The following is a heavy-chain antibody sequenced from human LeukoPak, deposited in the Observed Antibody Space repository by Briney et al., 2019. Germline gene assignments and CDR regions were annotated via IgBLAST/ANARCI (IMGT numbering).Heavy chain of an antibody. D-gene: IGHD3-10*01. Sequence: SETLSLTCTVSGGSISSSSYYWGWIRQPPGKGLEWIGSIYYSGSTYYNPSLKSRVTISVDTSKNQFSLKLSSVTAADTAVYYCARGAKGSGSYRSPTYNWFDPWGQGTLVTVSS. J-gene: IGHJ5*02. CDR3: ARGAKGSGSYRSPTYNWFDP. V-gene: IGHV4-39*07. CDR1: GGSISSSSYY. CDR2: IYYSGST.